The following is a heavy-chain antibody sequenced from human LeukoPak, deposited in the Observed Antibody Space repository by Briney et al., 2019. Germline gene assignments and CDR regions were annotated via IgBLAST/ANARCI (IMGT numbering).Heavy chain of an antibody. J-gene: IGHJ5*02. CDR2: IYTSGST. CDR3: ARTLRNWFDP. V-gene: IGHV4-61*02. CDR1: GGSISSGSSY. Sequence: SETLSLTCTVSGGSISSGSSYWSWIRQPAGKGLEWIGRIYTSGSTNYSPSLKSRVTISVDTSKDQFSLKLSSVTAADTAVYYCARTLRNWFDPWGQGNLVTVSS.